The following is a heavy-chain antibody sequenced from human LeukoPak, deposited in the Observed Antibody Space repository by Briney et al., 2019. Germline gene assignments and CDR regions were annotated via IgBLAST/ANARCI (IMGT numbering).Heavy chain of an antibody. D-gene: IGHD1-1*01. CDR1: GDSISSNF. CDR3: ARAKPNWNPPDF. Sequence: PSETLCLTCTASGDSISSNFWSWIRQPPGKGLEWIGYTFHSGSTSYNPSLKSRVTILQDTSKSQFSLHLNSVTAADTAVYYCARAKPNWNPPDFWGQGMLATVSS. CDR2: TFHSGST. J-gene: IGHJ4*02. V-gene: IGHV4-59*08.